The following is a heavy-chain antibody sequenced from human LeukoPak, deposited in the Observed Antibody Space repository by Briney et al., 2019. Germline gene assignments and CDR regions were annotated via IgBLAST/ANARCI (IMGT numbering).Heavy chain of an antibody. D-gene: IGHD3-3*01. Sequence: SETLSLTCTVSGGSFSSYYWSWIRQPAGKGLEWIGRIYTSGSTKYNPSLMSRVTISVDTSKNQFSLKLSSVTAADTAVYYCARVGFSDFWSATRNAFDIWGQGTMVTVSS. CDR3: ARVGFSDFWSATRNAFDI. CDR1: GGSFSSYY. V-gene: IGHV4-4*07. CDR2: IYTSGST. J-gene: IGHJ3*02.